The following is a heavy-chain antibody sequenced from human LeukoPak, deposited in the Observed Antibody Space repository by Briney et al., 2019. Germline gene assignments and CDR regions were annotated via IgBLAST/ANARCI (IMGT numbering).Heavy chain of an antibody. J-gene: IGHJ4*02. CDR1: GGSISSSNYY. D-gene: IGHD4-23*01. CDR2: IYYSGST. V-gene: IGHV4-39*01. Sequence: SETLSLTCTVSGGSISSSNYYWGCIRQPPGKGLEWIGSIYYSGSTYYNPSLKSRVTISVDTSKNQFFLKLSSVTAADTAVYYCARLVRNVGYGGDQFDYWGQGTLVTVSS. CDR3: ARLVRNVGYGGDQFDY.